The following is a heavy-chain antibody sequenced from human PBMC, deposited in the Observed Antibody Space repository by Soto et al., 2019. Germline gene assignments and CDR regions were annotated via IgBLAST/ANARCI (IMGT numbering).Heavy chain of an antibody. CDR3: AREYYYTMDV. V-gene: IGHV3-21*04. J-gene: IGHJ6*02. CDR2: ISSGSEYI. CDR1: GFTFSTTG. Sequence: GGSLRLSCAASGFTFSTTGMNWVRQAPGKGLEWASSISSGSEYIFHADSVKGRFTISRDNAKNSLYLQMNSLRADDTAVYYCAREYYYTMDVWGQGTMVTVSS.